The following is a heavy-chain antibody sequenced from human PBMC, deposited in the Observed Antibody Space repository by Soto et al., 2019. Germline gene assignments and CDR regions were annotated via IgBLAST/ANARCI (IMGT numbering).Heavy chain of an antibody. D-gene: IGHD3-9*01. CDR1: GYTFTSYD. V-gene: IGHV1-8*01. Sequence: ASVKVSCKASGYTFTSYDINWVRQATGQGLEWMGWMNPNSGNTDYAQKFQGRVTMTRNTSISTVYMELSSLRSEDTAVYYCARGPRYYESGVRFDPWGQGTPVTSPQ. CDR2: MNPNSGNT. J-gene: IGHJ5*02. CDR3: ARGPRYYESGVRFDP.